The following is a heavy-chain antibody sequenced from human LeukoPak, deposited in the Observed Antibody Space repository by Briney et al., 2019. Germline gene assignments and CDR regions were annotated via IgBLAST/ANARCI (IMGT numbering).Heavy chain of an antibody. CDR2: IYYSGST. J-gene: IGHJ3*02. Sequence: SETLSLTCTVSSGSISHYYWSWIRQPPGTGLEWIGYIYYSGSTTYNPSLKSRVTMSVDTSRNQFSLRLRSVTAADTAVYYCARGEYCSSSTCYRNAFDIWGQGTVVTVSS. CDR1: SGSISHYY. V-gene: IGHV4-59*01. D-gene: IGHD2-2*01. CDR3: ARGEYCSSSTCYRNAFDI.